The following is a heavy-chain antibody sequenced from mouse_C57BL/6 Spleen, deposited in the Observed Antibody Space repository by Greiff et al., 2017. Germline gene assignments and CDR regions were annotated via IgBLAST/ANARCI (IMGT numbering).Heavy chain of an antibody. CDR2: ISNGGGST. J-gene: IGHJ3*01. CDR3: ARNSNGSWFAY. D-gene: IGHD2-5*01. CDR1: GFTFSDYY. Sequence: EVKLMESGGGLVQPGGSLKLSCAASGFTFSDYYMYWVRQTPEKRLEWVAYISNGGGSTYYPDTVKGRFTISRDNAKNTLYLQMSRLKSEDTAMYYCARNSNGSWFAYWGQGTLVTVSA. V-gene: IGHV5-12*01.